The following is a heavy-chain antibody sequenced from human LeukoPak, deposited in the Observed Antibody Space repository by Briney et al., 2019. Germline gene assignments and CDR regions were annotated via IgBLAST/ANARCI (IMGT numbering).Heavy chain of an antibody. Sequence: PSETLSLTCAVYGGSFSGYYWSWIRQPPGKGLEWIGEINHSGSTNYNPSLKSRVTISVDTSKNQFSLKLSSVTAADTAVHYCARQRYCSSTSCSTWVRGPVGYMDVWGKGTTVTISS. CDR2: INHSGST. D-gene: IGHD2-2*01. CDR1: GGSFSGYY. J-gene: IGHJ6*03. V-gene: IGHV4-34*01. CDR3: ARQRYCSSTSCSTWVRGPVGYMDV.